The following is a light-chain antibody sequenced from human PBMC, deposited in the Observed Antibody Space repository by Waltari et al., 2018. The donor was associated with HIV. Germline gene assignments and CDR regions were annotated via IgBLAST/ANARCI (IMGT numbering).Light chain of an antibody. Sequence: DTILTQSPGTLSLSPGERATLSCRASQSVSSSHLAWYQQKPGQAPRPLVYDASSRATGIPDRFSGSGSGTDFILTINGLEPEDFAVYYCQQYDNSRWTFGQGTKVEIK. CDR2: DAS. V-gene: IGKV3-20*01. J-gene: IGKJ1*01. CDR3: QQYDNSRWT. CDR1: QSVSSSH.